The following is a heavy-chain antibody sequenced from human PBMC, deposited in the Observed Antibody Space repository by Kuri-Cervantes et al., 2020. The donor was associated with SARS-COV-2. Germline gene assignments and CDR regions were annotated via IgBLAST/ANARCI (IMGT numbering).Heavy chain of an antibody. CDR1: GFTFSSYA. Sequence: GGSLRLSCAASGFTFSSYAMHWVRQAPGKGLEWVAVISYDGSNKYYADSVKGRFTISRDNSKNTLYLQMNSLRGDDTAVYYCAKGEEVVGAIRWGPKKYNSYDMDVWGQGTTVTVAS. V-gene: IGHV3-30-3*01. D-gene: IGHD2-2*02. CDR2: ISYDGSNK. J-gene: IGHJ6*01. CDR3: AKGEEVVGAIRWGPKKYNSYDMDV.